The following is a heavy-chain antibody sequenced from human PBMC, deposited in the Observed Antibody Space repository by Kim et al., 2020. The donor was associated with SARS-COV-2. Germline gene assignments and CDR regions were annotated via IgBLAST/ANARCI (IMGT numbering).Heavy chain of an antibody. CDR3: ATTPGEIAAAGQPLYYYYYGMDV. CDR2: IIPIFGTA. CDR1: GGTFSSYA. D-gene: IGHD6-13*01. V-gene: IGHV1-69*13. Sequence: SVKVSCKASGGTFSSYAISWVRQAPGQGLEWMGGIIPIFGTANYAQKFQGRVTITADESTSTAYMELSSLRSEDTAVYYCATTPGEIAAAGQPLYYYYYGMDVWGQGTTVTVSS. J-gene: IGHJ6*02.